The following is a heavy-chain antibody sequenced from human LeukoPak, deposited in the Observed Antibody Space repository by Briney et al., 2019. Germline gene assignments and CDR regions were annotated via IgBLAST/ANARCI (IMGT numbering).Heavy chain of an antibody. D-gene: IGHD3-16*02. V-gene: IGHV5-51*01. CDR1: GYSFTSYW. CDR2: IYPGDSDT. J-gene: IGHJ4*02. CDR3: ARPGGLRLGELSVLRY. Sequence: GESLKFSCKGSGYSFTSYWIGWVRQMPGKGLEWMGIIYPGDSDTRYSPSFQGQVTISADKSISTAYLQWSSLKASDTAMYYCARPGGLRLGELSVLRYWGQGTVITVSS.